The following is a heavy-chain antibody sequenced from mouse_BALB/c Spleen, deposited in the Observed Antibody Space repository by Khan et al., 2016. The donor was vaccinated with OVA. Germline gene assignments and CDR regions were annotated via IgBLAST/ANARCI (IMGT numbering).Heavy chain of an antibody. Sequence: QVQLKESGAELVRPGVSVKISCKGSGYTFTDFTMHWVKQSHAKSLEWIGVISTYYGDATHNEKFKGKATLTVDKSSRTAYMELARLTSEDSAIYYLGRGGGGYRFAYWGQGTLVTVSA. CDR3: GRGGGGYRFAY. J-gene: IGHJ3*01. V-gene: IGHV1S137*01. D-gene: IGHD1-3*01. CDR2: ISTYYGDA. CDR1: GYTFTDFT.